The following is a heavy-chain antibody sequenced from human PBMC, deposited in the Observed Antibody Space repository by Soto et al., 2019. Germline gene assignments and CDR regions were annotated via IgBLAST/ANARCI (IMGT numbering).Heavy chain of an antibody. CDR1: GYTFTTYV. D-gene: IGHD3-10*01. J-gene: IGHJ4*02. CDR3: AREVVRGVQFDY. V-gene: IGHV1-3*01. CDR2: INADNGIT. Sequence: ASVKVSCKTSGYTFTTYVVHWVRQAPGQRLEWMAWINADNGITKSSQEFRDRVTVTRDTSASTVYMEMSSLRSEDTAMYYCAREVVRGVQFDYWGQGTLVTVSS.